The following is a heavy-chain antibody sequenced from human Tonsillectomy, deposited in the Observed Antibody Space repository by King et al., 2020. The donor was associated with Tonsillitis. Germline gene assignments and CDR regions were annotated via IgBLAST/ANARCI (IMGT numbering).Heavy chain of an antibody. CDR3: ARFRYNSLSGWLDP. CDR1: GGFISVYY. D-gene: IGHD6-19*01. J-gene: IGHJ5*02. V-gene: IGHV4-59*01. CDR2: VTYNEKT. Sequence: QLQESGPGLVKPSETLSLTCTVSGGFISVYYWSWIRQPPGKGLEWIGYVTYNEKTNYNPSLKSRVTISVDTSKNQFSLRLTSVTAADTAVYYCARFRYNSLSGWLDPWGQGTLVSVSS.